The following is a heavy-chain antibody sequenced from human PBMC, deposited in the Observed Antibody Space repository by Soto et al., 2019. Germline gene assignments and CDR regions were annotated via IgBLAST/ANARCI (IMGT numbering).Heavy chain of an antibody. J-gene: IGHJ6*02. CDR3: AIPGRIFVEVVHYYYYGMDV. V-gene: IGHV1-69*01. CDR1: GGTFSSYA. Sequence: QVQLVQSGAEVKKPGSSVKVSCKASGGTFSSYAISWVRQAPGQGLEWMGGIIPIFGTANYAQKFQGRVTLTADELTSTAYMELSSLRSEDTAVYYCAIPGRIFVEVVHYYYYGMDVWGQGTTVTVSS. CDR2: IIPIFGTA. D-gene: IGHD3-3*01.